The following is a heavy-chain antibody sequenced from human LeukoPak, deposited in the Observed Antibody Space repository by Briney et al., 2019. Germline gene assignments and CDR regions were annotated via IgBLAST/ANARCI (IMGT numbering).Heavy chain of an antibody. CDR2: INPNSGGT. CDR1: GYTFTGYY. D-gene: IGHD4-11*01. Sequence: ASVKVSCKASGYTFTGYYMHWVRQAPGQGLEWMGWINPNSGGTNYAQKLQGRVTMTTDTSTSTAYMELRSLRSDDTAVYYCARDQSGEGTVTTRHDYWGQGTLVTVSS. CDR3: ARDQSGEGTVTTRHDY. V-gene: IGHV1-2*02. J-gene: IGHJ4*02.